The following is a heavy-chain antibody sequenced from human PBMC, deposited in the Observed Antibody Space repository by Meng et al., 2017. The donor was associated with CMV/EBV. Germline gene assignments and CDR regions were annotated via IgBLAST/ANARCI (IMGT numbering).Heavy chain of an antibody. Sequence: ASVKVSCKASGYTFTGHYMHWLRQSPGQGLGWMGWINPNSGGTNYAQKFQGRVTMTRDTSISTAYMELSRLRSDDTAVYYCARMVSSGYYYFDCWGQGTLVTVSS. CDR1: GYTFTGHY. D-gene: IGHD6-19*01. J-gene: IGHJ4*02. CDR2: INPNSGGT. CDR3: ARMVSSGYYYFDC. V-gene: IGHV1-2*02.